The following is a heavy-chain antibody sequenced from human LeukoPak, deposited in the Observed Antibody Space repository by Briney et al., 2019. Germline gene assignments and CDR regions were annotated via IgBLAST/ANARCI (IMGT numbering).Heavy chain of an antibody. CDR3: ARGPVVVAAKFYFFIDV. V-gene: IGHV1-69*01. CDR1: GGTFSSYA. Sequence: GSSVKVSFKASGGTFSSYAISWVRQAPGQGLEWMGGIIPIFGTANYAQKFQGRVTITADESTSTAYMELSSLRSEDTAVYYCARGPVVVAAKFYFFIDVWGKGTTVTISS. D-gene: IGHD2-15*01. J-gene: IGHJ6*03. CDR2: IIPIFGTA.